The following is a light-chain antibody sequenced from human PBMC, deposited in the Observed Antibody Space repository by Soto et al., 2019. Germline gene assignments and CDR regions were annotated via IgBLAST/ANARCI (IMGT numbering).Light chain of an antibody. CDR2: GAS. J-gene: IGKJ3*01. CDR3: HQYVSSPLP. V-gene: IGKV3-20*01. Sequence: EIVLTQSPGTLSLSPGERATLSCRASQSVSSSYLAWYQQNPGQAPRLLIYGASRRATGIPDRFSGSGAGTDFTLTISRLEPEDFAVYYGHQYVSSPLPFGPGTKLDIK. CDR1: QSVSSSY.